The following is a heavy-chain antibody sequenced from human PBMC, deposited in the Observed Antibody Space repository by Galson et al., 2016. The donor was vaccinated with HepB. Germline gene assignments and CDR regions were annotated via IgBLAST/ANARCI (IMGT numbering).Heavy chain of an antibody. CDR1: GVSISDYV. Sequence: SLRLSCAASGVSISDYVVNWVRQAPGKGLEWVSCATAGDGATYYAGAVKGRFTISRDSSKNTLYLQMNSLRAEDTAVYYCATEGSKNNGGAFDIWGQGTVVTVAS. D-gene: IGHD1/OR15-1a*01. V-gene: IGHV3-23*01. J-gene: IGHJ3*02. CDR3: ATEGSKNNGGAFDI. CDR2: ATAGDGAT.